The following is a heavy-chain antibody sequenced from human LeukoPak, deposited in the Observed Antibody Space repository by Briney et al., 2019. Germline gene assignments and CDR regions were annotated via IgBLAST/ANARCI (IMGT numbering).Heavy chain of an antibody. J-gene: IGHJ4*02. D-gene: IGHD6-19*01. CDR3: ARDRIAVAGTSGGLDY. CDR2: ISYDGSNK. CDR1: GFTFSSYA. Sequence: GGSLRLSCAASGFTFSSYAMHWVRQAPGKGLEWVAVISYDGSNKYYADSVKGRFTISRDNSKNTLYLQMNSLRAEDTAVYYCARDRIAVAGTSGGLDYWGQGTLVTVSS. V-gene: IGHV3-30*01.